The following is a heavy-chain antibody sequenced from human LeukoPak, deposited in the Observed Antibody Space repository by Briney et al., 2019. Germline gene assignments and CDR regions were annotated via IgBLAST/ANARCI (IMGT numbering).Heavy chain of an antibody. V-gene: IGHV4-31*03. CDR2: IYYSGST. Sequence: SETLSLTCTVSGGSISSGGYYWSWIRQHPGKGLEWIGYIYYSGSTYCNPSLKSRVTISVDTSKNQFSLKLSSVTAADTAVYYCARVRGLIYGPGKYYFDYWGQGTLVTVSS. CDR3: ARVRGLIYGPGKYYFDY. CDR1: GGSISSGGYY. D-gene: IGHD1-14*01. J-gene: IGHJ4*02.